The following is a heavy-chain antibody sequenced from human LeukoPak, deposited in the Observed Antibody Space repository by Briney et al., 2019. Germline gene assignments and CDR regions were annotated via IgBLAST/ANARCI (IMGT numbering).Heavy chain of an antibody. CDR2: IIPIFGTA. D-gene: IGHD2-21*01. V-gene: IGHV1-69*13. CDR3: ARDYTPAYCGGDCYSITN. J-gene: IGHJ4*02. Sequence: SVKVSCKASGGTFSSYAISWVRQAPGQGLEWMGGIIPIFGTANYAQKFQGRVTITADESTSTAYMELSSLRSEDTAVYYCARDYTPAYCGGDCYSITNWGQGTLVTVSS. CDR1: GGTFSSYA.